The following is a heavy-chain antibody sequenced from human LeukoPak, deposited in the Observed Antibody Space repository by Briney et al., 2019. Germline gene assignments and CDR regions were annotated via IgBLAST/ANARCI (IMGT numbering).Heavy chain of an antibody. Sequence: GGSLRLSCAASGFTFSSYAMHWVRQAPGKGLEWVAVIPYDGSNKYYADSVKGRFTISRDNSKNTLYLQMNSLRAEDTAVYYCATLPPTLDYWGQGTLVTVSS. CDR2: IPYDGSNK. J-gene: IGHJ4*02. D-gene: IGHD2-15*01. V-gene: IGHV3-30-3*01. CDR3: ATLPPTLDY. CDR1: GFTFSSYA.